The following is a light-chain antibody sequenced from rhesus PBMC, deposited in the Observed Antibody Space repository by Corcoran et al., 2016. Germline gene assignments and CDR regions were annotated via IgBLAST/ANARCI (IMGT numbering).Light chain of an antibody. J-gene: IGKJ1*01. CDR3: QQYNSLPPT. V-gene: IGKV1-25*01. Sequence: DIQMTQSPSSVSASVGDRVTITCRASQGISSYLAWYQQKPGKAPKLLFYYATTLQSGVPSRFSGRGSGTEFTFTISSLQPEDFATYYCQQYNSLPPTFGQGTKVEIK. CDR2: YAT. CDR1: QGISSY.